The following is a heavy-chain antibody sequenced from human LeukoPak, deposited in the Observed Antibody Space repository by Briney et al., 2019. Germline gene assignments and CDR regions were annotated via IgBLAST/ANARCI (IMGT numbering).Heavy chain of an antibody. J-gene: IGHJ5*01. CDR2: IYYSGST. CDR1: GGSISSYY. V-gene: IGHV4-59*01. Sequence: PSETLSLTCTVSGGSISSYYWNWIRQPPGKGLEWIGYIYYSGSTNYNPSLKSRVTISLDTSKNQFSLTVNSVTAADTAVYYCARDRVKRGYSYGSPPNWFDSWGQGTLVTVSS. CDR3: ARDRVKRGYSYGSPPNWFDS. D-gene: IGHD5-18*01.